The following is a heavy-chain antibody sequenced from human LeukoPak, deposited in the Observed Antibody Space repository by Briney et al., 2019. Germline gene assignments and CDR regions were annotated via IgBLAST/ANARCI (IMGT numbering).Heavy chain of an antibody. J-gene: IGHJ5*02. CDR1: GGSFSGYY. D-gene: IGHD4-11*01. Sequence: SETLSLTCAVYGGSFSGYYWSWIRQPPGKGREWIGEINHSGSTNYNPSLQSRVTISVDTSKNQFSLKLSSVTAADTAVYYCARLRSMTKVTARIHNWFDPWGQGILVTVSS. V-gene: IGHV4-34*01. CDR3: ARLRSMTKVTARIHNWFDP. CDR2: INHSGST.